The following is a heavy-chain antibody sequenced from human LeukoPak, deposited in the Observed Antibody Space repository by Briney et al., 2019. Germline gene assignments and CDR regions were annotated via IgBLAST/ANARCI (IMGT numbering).Heavy chain of an antibody. CDR2: IIPIFGTA. V-gene: IGHV1-69*13. CDR1: GGTFSSYA. J-gene: IGHJ4*02. D-gene: IGHD6-19*01. CDR3: ARDSRSGWYFDY. Sequence: SVKVSCKASGGTFSSYAISWVRQAPGQGLEWMGGIIPIFGTANYAQKFQGRVTITADESTSTAYMELSSLRSEDAAVYYCARDSRSGWYFDYWGQGTLVTVSS.